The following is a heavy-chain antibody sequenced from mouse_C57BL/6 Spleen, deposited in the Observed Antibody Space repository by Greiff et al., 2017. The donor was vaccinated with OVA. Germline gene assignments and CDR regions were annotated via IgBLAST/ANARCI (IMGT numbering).Heavy chain of an antibody. CDR2: ISYDGSN. D-gene: IGHD1-1*01. Sequence: EVKLMESGPGLVKPSQSLSLTCSVTGYSITSGYYWNWIRQFPGNKLEWVGYISYDGSNNYNPSLKNRISITRDTSKNQFFLKLNSVTTEDTATYYCASYGSSYWFAYWGQGTLVTVSA. CDR1: GYSITSGYY. J-gene: IGHJ3*01. V-gene: IGHV3-6*01. CDR3: ASYGSSYWFAY.